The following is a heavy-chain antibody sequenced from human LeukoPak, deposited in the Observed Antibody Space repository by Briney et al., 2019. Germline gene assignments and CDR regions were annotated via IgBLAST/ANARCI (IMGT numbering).Heavy chain of an antibody. V-gene: IGHV4-39*01. D-gene: IGHD3-22*01. CDR1: GGSISSTSYY. J-gene: IGHJ3*01. CDR3: AKAGVRYFDSSGLYAFDF. Sequence: PSETLSLTCAVSGGSISSTSYYWAWIRQPPGKGLEWIGTIYYSGSPYHNPSPKSRVTMSVDTSGNQFSLKLSSVDAADTAVYYCAKAGVRYFDSSGLYAFDFWGQGTTVTVSS. CDR2: IYYSGSP.